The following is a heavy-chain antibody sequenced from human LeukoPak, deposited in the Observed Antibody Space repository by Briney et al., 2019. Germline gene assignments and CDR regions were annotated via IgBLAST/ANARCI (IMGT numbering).Heavy chain of an antibody. Sequence: GGSLRLSCSASGFTLSSYAMHWVRQAPGKGLECVSVISSNGGSTNYADSVKGRFTISRDNSKNTLYLQMSSLRAEDTAVYYCVKDRHFYYGSGSLLEYWGQGTLVTVSS. CDR1: GFTLSSYA. CDR2: ISSNGGST. D-gene: IGHD3-10*01. J-gene: IGHJ4*02. CDR3: VKDRHFYYGSGSLLEY. V-gene: IGHV3-64D*06.